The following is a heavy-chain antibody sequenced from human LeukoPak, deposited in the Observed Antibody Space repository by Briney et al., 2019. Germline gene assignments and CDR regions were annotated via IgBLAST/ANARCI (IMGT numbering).Heavy chain of an antibody. Sequence: GGSLRLSCVASGFTFSSYEMNWVRQAPGKGLEWLSYISSSGSTIYYADSVKGRFTISRDNAKISLYLQMNSLRAEDTAVYYCARGGVPSFDYWGQGTLVTVSS. CDR3: ARGGVPSFDY. CDR2: ISSSGSTI. J-gene: IGHJ4*02. CDR1: GFTFSSYE. D-gene: IGHD3-10*01. V-gene: IGHV3-48*03.